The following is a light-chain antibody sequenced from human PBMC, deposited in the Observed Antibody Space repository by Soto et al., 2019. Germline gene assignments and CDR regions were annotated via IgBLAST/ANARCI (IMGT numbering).Light chain of an antibody. CDR1: QTITNR. V-gene: IGKV1-5*01. CDR2: DAS. Sequence: DIQMSQSASTLPASVGHRVTITCGASQTITNRLAWYQQKPGKAPKVLIYDASNLESGVPSRFTGSGSGTEFILTISSLQHDDFATYYCRQYNSYTITFGQGTRLEIK. CDR3: RQYNSYTIT. J-gene: IGKJ5*01.